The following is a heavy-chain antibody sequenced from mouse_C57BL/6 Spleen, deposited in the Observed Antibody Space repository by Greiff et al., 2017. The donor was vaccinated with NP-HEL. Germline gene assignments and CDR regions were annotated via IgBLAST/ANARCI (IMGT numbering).Heavy chain of an antibody. CDR3: ERGETGYFDD. CDR2: INPNYGST. CDR1: GYSFTDYN. Sequence: VHVKQSGPELVKPGASVKISCKASGYSFTDYNMNWVKQSNGQSLEWIGVINPNYGSTSYNQKFKGKATLTVDKSSSTAYMQLNSLTSEDSAVYYYERGETGYFDDWGQGTTLTVSS. V-gene: IGHV1-39*01. D-gene: IGHD4-1*01. J-gene: IGHJ2*01.